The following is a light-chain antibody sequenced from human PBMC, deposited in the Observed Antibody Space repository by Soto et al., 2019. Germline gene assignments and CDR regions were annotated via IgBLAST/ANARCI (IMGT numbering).Light chain of an antibody. CDR1: QSVSSSY. CDR2: GAS. V-gene: IGKV3-20*01. CDR3: HQYGSSPYT. Sequence: TLSLSPGERATLSCRASQSVSSSYLAWYQQKPGQAPRLLIYGASSRATGIPDRFSGSGSGTDFTLTISRLEPEDFAVYYCHQYGSSPYTFGQGTKVDIK. J-gene: IGKJ2*01.